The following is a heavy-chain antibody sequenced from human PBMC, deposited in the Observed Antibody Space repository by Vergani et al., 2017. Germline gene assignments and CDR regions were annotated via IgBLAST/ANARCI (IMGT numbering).Heavy chain of an antibody. Sequence: QVQLQESGAGLLKPSETLSLKCAVYGGSFTKYYWSWIRQPPGKGLEWIGEVNHSGSINYSPSLKSGVTISIDTSKQQFSLTLSSVTAADTAVYYCARVSRFSDPRHYYHYHYMDVWGDGTTVTVS. CDR2: VNHSGSI. D-gene: IGHD2-21*02. J-gene: IGHJ6*03. CDR1: GGSFTKYY. V-gene: IGHV4-34*01. CDR3: ARVSRFSDPRHYYHYHYMDV.